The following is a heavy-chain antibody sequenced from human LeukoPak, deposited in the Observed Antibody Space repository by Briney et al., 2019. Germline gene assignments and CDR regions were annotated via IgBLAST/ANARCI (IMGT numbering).Heavy chain of an antibody. V-gene: IGHV3-74*01. CDR3: ARDTIGVPGDLDH. J-gene: IGHJ4*02. D-gene: IGHD6-19*01. CDR1: GFTFSRYW. CDR2: INDDASST. Sequence: GGSLRLSCAASGFTFSRYWMHWVRQAPGKGLVWVSRINDDASSTTYADSVKGRFTVSRDNAKNTVYLQMNSLRAEDTAVYYCARDTIGVPGDLDHWGQGTLVTVSS.